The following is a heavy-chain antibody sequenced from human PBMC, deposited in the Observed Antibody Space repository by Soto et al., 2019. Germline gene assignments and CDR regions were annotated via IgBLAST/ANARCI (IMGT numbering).Heavy chain of an antibody. V-gene: IGHV1-8*01. Sequence: QVQLVQSGAEVKKPGASVKVSCKASGYTFTSYDINWVRQATGQGLEWMGWMNPNSGNTGYAQKFQGRVTMTRNAPKSTAYMEVSSLRSEDTAVYYCARERTGSTSMDVWGQGTTVTVSS. J-gene: IGHJ6*02. CDR1: GYTFTSYD. CDR3: ARERTGSTSMDV. D-gene: IGHD1-1*01. CDR2: MNPNSGNT.